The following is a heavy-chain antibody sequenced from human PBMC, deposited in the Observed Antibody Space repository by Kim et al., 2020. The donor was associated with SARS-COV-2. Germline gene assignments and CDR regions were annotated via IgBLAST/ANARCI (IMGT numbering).Heavy chain of an antibody. CDR3: SRDGISETTNPIDAFDI. Sequence: SVKVSCKASGGAFSYYGISWLRQAPGQGLEWVGGIIPLFRTANYAQNFQGRVSITKDESTRTAFMELSSLTSEDTAVYYCSRDGISETTNPIDAFDIWG. CDR1: GGAFSYYG. D-gene: IGHD2-8*01. J-gene: IGHJ3*02. CDR2: IIPLFRTA. V-gene: IGHV1-69*05.